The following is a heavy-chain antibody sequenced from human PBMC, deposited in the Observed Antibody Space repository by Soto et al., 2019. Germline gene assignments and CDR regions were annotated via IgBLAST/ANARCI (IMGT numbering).Heavy chain of an antibody. CDR1: SYTFISYG. V-gene: IGHV1-18*01. CDR3: ARDRLRGYDSSGFYS. Sequence: VASVKVSCKASSYTFISYGISWVRQAPGQGLEWMGWINPSDGNRNFAQKFEDRVTMTTATSTNTVFLELRSLKSDDTAIYYWARDRLRGYDSSGFYSWGQGTMVTVSS. D-gene: IGHD3-22*01. CDR2: INPSDGNR. J-gene: IGHJ4*02.